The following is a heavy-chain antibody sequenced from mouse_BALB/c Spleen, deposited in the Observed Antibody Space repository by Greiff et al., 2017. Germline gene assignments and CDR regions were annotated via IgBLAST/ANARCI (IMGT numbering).Heavy chain of an antibody. CDR3: ASELGHAMDY. Sequence: VQLHQSGAELARPGASVKLSCKASGYTFTSYWMQWVKQRPGQGLEWIGAIYPGDGDTRYTQKFKGKATLTADKSSSTAYMQLSSLASEDSAVYYCASELGHAMDYWGQGTSVTVSS. J-gene: IGHJ4*01. D-gene: IGHD4-1*01. V-gene: IGHV1-87*01. CDR2: IYPGDGDT. CDR1: GYTFTSYW.